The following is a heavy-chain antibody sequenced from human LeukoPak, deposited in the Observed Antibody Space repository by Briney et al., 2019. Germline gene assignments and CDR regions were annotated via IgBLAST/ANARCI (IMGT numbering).Heavy chain of an antibody. CDR1: GGSISSYD. V-gene: IGHV4-59*01. CDR2: IYYSGST. CDR3: ARIGHEDYYFDY. Sequence: PSETLSLTCTVSGGSISSYDWSWIRQPPGKGLEWVGYIYYSGSTNYNPSLKTRDNISVDTSKNQFTLKLSSVTVADTAVYYCARIGHEDYYFDYWGQGTLVTVSS. J-gene: IGHJ4*02.